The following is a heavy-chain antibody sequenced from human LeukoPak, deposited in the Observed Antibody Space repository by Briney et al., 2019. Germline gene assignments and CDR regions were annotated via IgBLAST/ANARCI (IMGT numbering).Heavy chain of an antibody. V-gene: IGHV4-34*01. J-gene: IGHJ4*02. CDR1: GGSFSGYY. Sequence: SETLSLTCAVCGGSFSGYYWSWIRQPPGKGLEWIGEINHSGSTNYNPSLKSRVTISVDTSKNQFSLKLSSVTAADTAVYYCARGSVTTETFWGQGTLVTVSS. D-gene: IGHD4-17*01. CDR2: INHSGST. CDR3: ARGSVTTETF.